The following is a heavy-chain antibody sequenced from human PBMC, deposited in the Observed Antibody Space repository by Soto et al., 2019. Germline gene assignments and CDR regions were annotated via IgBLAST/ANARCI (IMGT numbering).Heavy chain of an antibody. CDR2: ISFDEATK. CDR3: VRDPSHFSSGSFLPEGQPFDH. Sequence: GGSLRLSCVAAGFIFSSYAFHWGRQAPGKGLEWVALISFDEATKYYAAAVNGRFLISLANAKNTLYLRMYSLRDADTAVYFCVRDPSHFSSGSFLPEGQPFDHWGRGTLVTVSS. D-gene: IGHD3-10*01. CDR1: GFIFSSYA. J-gene: IGHJ4*02. V-gene: IGHV3-30*04.